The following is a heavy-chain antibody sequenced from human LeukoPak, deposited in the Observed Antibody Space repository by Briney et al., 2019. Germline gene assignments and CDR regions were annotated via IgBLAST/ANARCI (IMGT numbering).Heavy chain of an antibody. CDR3: AREDTTGLTDF. D-gene: IGHD1-1*01. CDR1: GGSFSDYD. V-gene: IGHV4-59*01. J-gene: IGHJ4*02. CDR2: IHYSGST. Sequence: SETLSLTCAVYGGSFSDYDWSWIRQPPGKGLEWTGNIHYSGSTNYNPSLKSRVTISADMSKNQFSLKLSSVTAADTAVDYCAREDTTGLTDFWGQGTLVTVSS.